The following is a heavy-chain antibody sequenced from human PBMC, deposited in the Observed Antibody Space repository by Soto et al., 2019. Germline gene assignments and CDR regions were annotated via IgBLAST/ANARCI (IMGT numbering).Heavy chain of an antibody. V-gene: IGHV1-18*01. CDR3: ARDEGAAVSPIFYYYYYGMDV. CDR1: GYTFTSYG. Sequence: QVQLVQSGAEVKKPGASVKVSCKASGYTFTSYGISWVRQAPGQGLEWMGWISAYNGNTNYAQKLQGRVTMTTDTSTSTAYMELRSLRSDDTAVYYCARDEGAAVSPIFYYYYYGMDVWGQGTTVTVSS. CDR2: ISAYNGNT. D-gene: IGHD3-3*02. J-gene: IGHJ6*02.